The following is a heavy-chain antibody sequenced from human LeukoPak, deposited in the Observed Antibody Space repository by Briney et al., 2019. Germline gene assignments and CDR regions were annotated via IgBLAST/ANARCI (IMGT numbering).Heavy chain of an antibody. J-gene: IGHJ4*02. Sequence: ASVKVSCKASGYTLTSYGISWVRQAPGQGRVWMGWINAYNGNTNYAQKLQGRVTMTTDTSTSTAYMELRSLRSDDTAVYYCARDRAVAGTGILGDYWGQGTLVTVSS. CDR3: ARDRAVAGTGILGDY. V-gene: IGHV1-18*01. D-gene: IGHD6-19*01. CDR2: INAYNGNT. CDR1: GYTLTSYG.